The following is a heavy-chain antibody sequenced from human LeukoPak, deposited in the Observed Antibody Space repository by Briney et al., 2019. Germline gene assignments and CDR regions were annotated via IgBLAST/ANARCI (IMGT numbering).Heavy chain of an antibody. CDR3: ARDRLNRAYCGNDCYSAAFDY. J-gene: IGHJ4*02. D-gene: IGHD2-21*02. V-gene: IGHV3-30*03. CDR2: ISRDRKRQ. Sequence: GGSLRLSCAASGFTFSSYGMHWVRQAPGKGLEWLATISRDRKRQFYTDSVKGRFTISRDDSRNTLYLQMNSLRPEDTAVYYCARDRLNRAYCGNDCYSAAFDYWGQGTLVTVSS. CDR1: GFTFSSYG.